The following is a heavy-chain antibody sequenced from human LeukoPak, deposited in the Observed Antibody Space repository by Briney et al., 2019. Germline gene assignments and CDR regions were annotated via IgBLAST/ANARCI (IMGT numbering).Heavy chain of an antibody. D-gene: IGHD6-13*01. Sequence: SETLSLTCTVSGGSIRSYYWSWIRQPPGKGLEWIGYIYYTGSTNYNTPLKSRVTISVDTSKNQFSLKLSSVTAADTAVYYCARERVAAAGIYYFDYWGQGTLVTVSS. CDR3: ARERVAAAGIYYFDY. CDR1: GGSIRSYY. V-gene: IGHV4-59*01. CDR2: IYYTGST. J-gene: IGHJ4*02.